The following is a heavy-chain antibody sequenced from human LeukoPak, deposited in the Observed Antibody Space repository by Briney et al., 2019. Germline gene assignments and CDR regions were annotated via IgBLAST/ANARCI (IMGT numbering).Heavy chain of an antibody. D-gene: IGHD2-15*01. J-gene: IGHJ3*02. CDR2: ISAYNGNT. Sequence: GASVKVSCKASGYTFTGYYMHWVRQAPGQGLEWMGWISAYNGNTNYAQKLQGRVTMTTDTSTSTAYMELRSLRSDDTAVYYCARSGRPTRAFDIWGQGTMVTVSS. V-gene: IGHV1-18*04. CDR3: ARSGRPTRAFDI. CDR1: GYTFTGYY.